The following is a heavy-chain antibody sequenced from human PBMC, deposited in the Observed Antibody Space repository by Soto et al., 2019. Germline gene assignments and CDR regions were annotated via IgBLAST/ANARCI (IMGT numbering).Heavy chain of an antibody. CDR1: GYSVTSYG. CDR3: ARERDASSWSSAEYLQN. Sequence: GASVKVSCKASGYSVTSYGIHWVRQAPGQGLEWMGWISTYNGNTNYAQKLQGRVTMTTDTSTSTAYMEMRSLRSDDTGVYYCARERDASSWSSAEYLQNWGQGTLVTVSS. V-gene: IGHV1-18*01. J-gene: IGHJ1*01. D-gene: IGHD6-13*01. CDR2: ISTYNGNT.